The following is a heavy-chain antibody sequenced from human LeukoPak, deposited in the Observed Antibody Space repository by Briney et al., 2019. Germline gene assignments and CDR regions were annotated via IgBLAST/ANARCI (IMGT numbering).Heavy chain of an antibody. D-gene: IGHD1-26*01. J-gene: IGHJ3*02. V-gene: IGHV3-23*01. CDR1: GFTFSNYA. CDR3: ATGLNSGGAFDI. Sequence: AGSLRLSCAASGFTFSNYAMNWVRQAPGKGLEWVSGITANSGSTYYADSVQGGFAVSRDNSKNTVYLRMGGLRADDTAVYYCATGLNSGGAFDIWGQGTMVTVSS. CDR2: ITANSGST.